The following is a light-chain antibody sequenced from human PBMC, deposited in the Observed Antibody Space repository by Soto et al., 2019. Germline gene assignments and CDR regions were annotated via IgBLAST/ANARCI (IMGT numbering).Light chain of an antibody. J-gene: IGLJ3*02. CDR2: EVT. CDR3: SSYVARNNFSVV. Sequence: QSVLTQPPSASGSPGQSVTISCTGTSSDVGGYNYVSWYQQYPGRAPKLMIYEVTKRPSGVPDRFSGSKSGNTASLTVSGLQAEDAADYYCSSYVARNNFSVVFGGGTKLTVL. CDR1: SSDVGGYNY. V-gene: IGLV2-8*01.